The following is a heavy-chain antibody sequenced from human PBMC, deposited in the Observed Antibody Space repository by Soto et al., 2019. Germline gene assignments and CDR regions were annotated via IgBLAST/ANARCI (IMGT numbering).Heavy chain of an antibody. D-gene: IGHD2-2*01. Sequence: QVQLVQSGAEVKKPGDSVKVSCKTSGYIFTTYSIAWVRQAPGQGLEWMGGINTYHGKTHYAQKVQGRVSVTTDPSTGTVYMELRSLTSDDTAVYYCARGPQTSDFWGQGTLFTVSS. CDR3: ARGPQTSDF. J-gene: IGHJ4*02. V-gene: IGHV1-18*04. CDR2: INTYHGKT. CDR1: GYIFTTYS.